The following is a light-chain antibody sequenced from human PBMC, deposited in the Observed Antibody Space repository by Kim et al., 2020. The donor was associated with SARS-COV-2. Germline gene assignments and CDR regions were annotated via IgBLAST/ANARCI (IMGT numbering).Light chain of an antibody. V-gene: IGKV3-15*01. CDR1: QSVSSN. CDR3: QQYNIWPPNWT. CDR2: DAS. Sequence: PGERATLSCRASQSVSSNLAWYQQKPGQAPRLLIYDASARATGIPVRFSGSGFGTEFTLTINSLQSEDFAVYYCQQYNIWPPNWTFGQGTKVDIK. J-gene: IGKJ1*01.